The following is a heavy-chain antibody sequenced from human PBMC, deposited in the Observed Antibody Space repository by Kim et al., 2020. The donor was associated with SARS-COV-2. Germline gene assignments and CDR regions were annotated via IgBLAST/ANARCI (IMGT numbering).Heavy chain of an antibody. CDR1: LYRFTSCS. D-gene: IGHD3-22*01. CDR2: INPGGGST. CDR3: ARVLNYYDSSGYDDAFDI. J-gene: IGHJ3*02. V-gene: IGHV1-46*01. Sequence: ASGVGFWKGSLYRFTSCSLYWVWLASVEVVLLLRIINPGGGSTSFAQKFQGRVTMTRDTSTRTVYMELSSLRSEDTTVYYCARVLNYYDSSGYDDAFDIWGQGTMVTVSS.